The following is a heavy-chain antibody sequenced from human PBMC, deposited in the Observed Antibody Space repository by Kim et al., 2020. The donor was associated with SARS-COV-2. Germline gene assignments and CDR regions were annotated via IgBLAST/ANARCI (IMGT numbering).Heavy chain of an antibody. V-gene: IGHV3-15*01. CDR1: GFTFSNAW. D-gene: IGHD2-2*01. Sequence: GGSLRLSCAASGFTFSNAWMSWVRQAPGKGLEWVGRITSKTDGGTTDYAAHVRGRFTISRDDSKNSLYLQMHSLKNEATAVYYCTTGDCSSSSCYGWY. CDR2: ITSKTDGGTT. J-gene: IGHJ2*01. CDR3: TTGDCSSSSCYGWY.